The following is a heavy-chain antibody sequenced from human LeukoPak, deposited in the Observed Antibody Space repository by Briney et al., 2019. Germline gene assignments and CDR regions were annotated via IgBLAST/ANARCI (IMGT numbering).Heavy chain of an antibody. CDR2: VNGNGGST. Sequence: GGSLRPSCAAFGFSFSTYAMSWVRQAPGKGLGWVSGVNGNGGSTSYADSVKGRFTIFRDNSKNTVYLQMNSLRVEDTAVYYCAKSLYGGCDYWGQGTVVTVSS. D-gene: IGHD3-16*02. V-gene: IGHV3-23*01. CDR3: AKSLYGGCDY. CDR1: GFSFSTYA. J-gene: IGHJ4*02.